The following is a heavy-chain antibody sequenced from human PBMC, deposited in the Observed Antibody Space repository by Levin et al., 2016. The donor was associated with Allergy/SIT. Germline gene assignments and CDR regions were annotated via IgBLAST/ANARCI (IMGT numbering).Heavy chain of an antibody. CDR2: ISSSSSYI. CDR3: ARDGGYDYVWGSHDFDY. Sequence: GESLKISCAASGFTFSSYSMNWVRQAPGKGLEWVSSISSSSSYIYYADSVKGRFTISRDNAKNSLYLQMNSLRAEDTAVYYCARDGGYDYVWGSHDFDYWGQGTLVTVSS. D-gene: IGHD3-16*01. J-gene: IGHJ4*02. V-gene: IGHV3-21*01. CDR1: GFTFSSYS.